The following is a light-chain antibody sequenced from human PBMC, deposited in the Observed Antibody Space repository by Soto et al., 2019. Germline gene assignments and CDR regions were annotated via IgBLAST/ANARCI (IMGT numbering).Light chain of an antibody. CDR3: SSYTNTNTLV. Sequence: QSALAQTASVSGSSGKSISISCTRTRDVLDTFDYISWYQQHPGNGPKHIIYEVTYRPSGISNRFSGSKSGNSASRTISGLQAEDEADYYCSSYTNTNTLVFGGGTLLTVL. J-gene: IGLJ3*02. CDR2: EVT. V-gene: IGLV2-14*01. CDR1: RDVLDTFDY.